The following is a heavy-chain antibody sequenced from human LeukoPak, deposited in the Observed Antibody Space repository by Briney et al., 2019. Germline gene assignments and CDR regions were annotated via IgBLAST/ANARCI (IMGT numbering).Heavy chain of an antibody. D-gene: IGHD3-22*01. Sequence: TGGSLRLSCAASGFTFSDYYMSWIRQAPGKGLEWVSYISSSSSYTNYADSVKGRFTISRDNAKNSLYLQMNSLRAEDTAVYYCAKVFPNPYYDSSGFPDVWGQGTTVTVSS. J-gene: IGHJ6*02. V-gene: IGHV3-11*05. CDR3: AKVFPNPYYDSSGFPDV. CDR2: ISSSSSYT. CDR1: GFTFSDYY.